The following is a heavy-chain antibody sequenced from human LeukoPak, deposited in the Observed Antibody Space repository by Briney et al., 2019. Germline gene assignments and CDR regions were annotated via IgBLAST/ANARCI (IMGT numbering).Heavy chain of an antibody. D-gene: IGHD2-8*01. CDR3: AKVPRTNHDNFFDY. Sequence: GSLRLSCTASGFAFGDYAMNWLRQAPGKGLEWVSNITGSSDSILYTDSVKGRFTISRYNAKNSVYLQMNSLRAEDTALYYCAKVPRTNHDNFFDYWGQGTLVTISS. CDR1: GFAFGDYA. V-gene: IGHV3-48*01. CDR2: ITGSSDSI. J-gene: IGHJ4*02.